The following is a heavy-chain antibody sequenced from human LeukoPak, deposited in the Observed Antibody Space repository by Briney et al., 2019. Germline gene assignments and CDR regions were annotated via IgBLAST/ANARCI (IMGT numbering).Heavy chain of an antibody. CDR1: GFIFSNYA. Sequence: GGSLRLSGAASGFIFSNYAMSWVRQAPGKGLEWVSGISASGGNPYYADSVKGRFTISRDNSENTLNLQMNSLRAEDTAVYYCAKARAGDITAAFNYWGQGTLVTVSS. D-gene: IGHD6-13*01. J-gene: IGHJ4*02. CDR3: AKARAGDITAAFNY. V-gene: IGHV3-23*01. CDR2: ISASGGNP.